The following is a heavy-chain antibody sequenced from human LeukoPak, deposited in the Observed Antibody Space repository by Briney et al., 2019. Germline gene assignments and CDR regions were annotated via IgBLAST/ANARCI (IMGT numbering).Heavy chain of an antibody. D-gene: IGHD3-22*01. CDR2: IYYSGST. V-gene: IGHV4-59*01. J-gene: IGHJ4*02. Sequence: SDTLSLTCTVSGGSISSYYWSWIRQPPGKGLEWIGYIYYSGSTNYNPSLKSRVTISVDTSKNQFSLKLSSVTAADTAVYYCARDRHYDSSGYYSGYFDYWGQGTLVTVSS. CDR3: ARDRHYDSSGYYSGYFDY. CDR1: GGSISSYY.